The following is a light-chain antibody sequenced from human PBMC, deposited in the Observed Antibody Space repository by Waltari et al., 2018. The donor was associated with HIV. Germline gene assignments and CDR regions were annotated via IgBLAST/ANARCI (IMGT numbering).Light chain of an antibody. V-gene: IGLV1-47*01. J-gene: IGLJ2*01. CDR3: ATWDDSLSGSVL. Sequence: QSVLTQPPSASGTHGQRVTISCSGSSYNIGSNYVYWYQDLPGTAPKLLIYRNNQRPSGVPDRFSGSKSGTSASLAISGLRSEDEAAYYCATWDDSLSGSVLFGGGTKLTVL. CDR1: SYNIGSNY. CDR2: RNN.